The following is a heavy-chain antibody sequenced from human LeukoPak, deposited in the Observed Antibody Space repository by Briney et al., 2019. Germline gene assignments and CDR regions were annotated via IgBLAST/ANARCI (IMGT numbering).Heavy chain of an antibody. CDR2: MSGSGGST. CDR1: GFTFSSYA. D-gene: IGHD6-13*01. Sequence: PGGSLRLSCAASGFTFSSYAMSWVRQAPGKGLGWVSVMSGSGGSTYYADSVKGRFTISRDNSKNTLYLQMNSLRAEDTAVYYCARAAAASYYYFDYWGQGTLVTVSS. CDR3: ARAAAASYYYFDY. J-gene: IGHJ4*02. V-gene: IGHV3-23*01.